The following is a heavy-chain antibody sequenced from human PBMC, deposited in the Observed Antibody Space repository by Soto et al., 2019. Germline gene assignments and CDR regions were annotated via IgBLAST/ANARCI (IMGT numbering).Heavy chain of an antibody. V-gene: IGHV3-21*01. Sequence: EVQLVESGGGLVKPGGSLRLSCAASGFTFSSYSMNWVRQAPGKGLEWVSSISSSSSYIYYADSVKGRFTISRDNAKNSLYLQMNSLRAEDTAVYYCARWYYYDSSGYYQTTYAFEIWGQGTMVTVSS. D-gene: IGHD3-22*01. CDR2: ISSSSSYI. CDR3: ARWYYYDSSGYYQTTYAFEI. CDR1: GFTFSSYS. J-gene: IGHJ3*02.